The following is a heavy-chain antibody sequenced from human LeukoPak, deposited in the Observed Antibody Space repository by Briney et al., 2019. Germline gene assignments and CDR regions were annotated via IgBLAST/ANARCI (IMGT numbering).Heavy chain of an antibody. CDR2: IYYSGST. CDR1: GGSISGYY. V-gene: IGHV4-59*05. CDR3: ATRPGYCSGGSCAYYFDY. Sequence: SETLSLTCTVSGGSISGYYWSWIRQPPGKGLEWIGSIYYSGSTYYNPSLKSRVTISVDTSKNQFSLKLSSVTAADTAVYYCATRPGYCSGGSCAYYFDYWGQGTLVTVSS. J-gene: IGHJ4*02. D-gene: IGHD2-15*01.